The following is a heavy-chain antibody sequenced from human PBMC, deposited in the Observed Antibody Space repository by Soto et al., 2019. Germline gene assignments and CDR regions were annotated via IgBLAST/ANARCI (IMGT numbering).Heavy chain of an antibody. D-gene: IGHD3-10*01. V-gene: IGHV1-69*13. J-gene: IGHJ4*02. Sequence: SVKVSCKASGGTFSSYAISWVRQAPGQGLEWMGGIIPIFGTANYAQKFQGRVTITADESTSTAYMELSSLRSEDTAVYYCARIMVRGVPIDYWGQGTLVTVYS. CDR1: GGTFSSYA. CDR3: ARIMVRGVPIDY. CDR2: IIPIFGTA.